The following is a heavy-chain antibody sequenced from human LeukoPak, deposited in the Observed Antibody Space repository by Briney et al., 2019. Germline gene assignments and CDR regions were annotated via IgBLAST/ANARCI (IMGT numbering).Heavy chain of an antibody. CDR3: ARELGIAERMDV. CDR1: GFTFSSYS. D-gene: IGHD6-13*01. V-gene: IGHV3-21*01. CDR2: ISSSSSYI. Sequence: PGGSLRLSCAASGFTFSSYSMNWVRQAPGKGLEWVSSISSSSSYIYYADSVKGRFTISRDNAKNSLYLQMNSLRAEDTAVYYCARELGIAERMDVWGKGTTVTVSS. J-gene: IGHJ6*04.